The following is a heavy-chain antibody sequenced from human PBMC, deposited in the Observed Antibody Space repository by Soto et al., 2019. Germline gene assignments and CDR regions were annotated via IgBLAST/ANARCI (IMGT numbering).Heavy chain of an antibody. V-gene: IGHV1-2*02. D-gene: IGHD3-22*01. CDR2: INPNSGGT. Sequence: GASVKGSWKASGYTFNGYYIHWVRQAPGQGLEWVGWINPNSGGTNYAQKFQGRVTMTRGTSISTAYMELSRLRSDDTAVYYCARDYYDRSGGYYYYGMDVWGQGTTVTVSS. CDR3: ARDYYDRSGGYYYYGMDV. J-gene: IGHJ6*02. CDR1: GYTFNGYY.